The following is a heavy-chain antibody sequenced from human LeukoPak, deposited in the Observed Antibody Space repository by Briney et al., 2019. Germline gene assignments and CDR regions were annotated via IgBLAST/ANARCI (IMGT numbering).Heavy chain of an antibody. CDR1: GYTFTGYY. CDR3: ARYIVATNGFDY. D-gene: IGHD5-12*01. J-gene: IGHJ4*02. Sequence: GASVKVSCKASGYTFTGYYMHWVRQAPGQGLEWMGWINPNSGGTNYAQKFQGRVTMTRDTSIGTAYMELSRLRSDDTAVYYCARYIVATNGFDYWGQGTLVTVSS. CDR2: INPNSGGT. V-gene: IGHV1-2*02.